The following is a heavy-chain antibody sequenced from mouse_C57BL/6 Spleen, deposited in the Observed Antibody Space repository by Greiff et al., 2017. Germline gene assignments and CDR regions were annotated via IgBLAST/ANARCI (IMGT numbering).Heavy chain of an antibody. CDR2: IYPGSGST. V-gene: IGHV1-55*01. J-gene: IGHJ4*01. Sequence: VQLQQPGAELVKPGASVKMSCKASGYTFTSYWITWVKQRPGQGLEWIGDIYPGSGSTNYNEKFKSKATLTVDTSSSTAYMQLSSLTSEDSAVYYCARSGRDYGAMDYWGQGTSVTVSS. CDR3: ARSGRDYGAMDY. CDR1: GYTFTSYW. D-gene: IGHD3-1*01.